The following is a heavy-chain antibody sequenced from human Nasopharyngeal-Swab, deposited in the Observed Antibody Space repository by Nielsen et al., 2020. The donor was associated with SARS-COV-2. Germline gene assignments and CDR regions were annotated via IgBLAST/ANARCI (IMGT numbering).Heavy chain of an antibody. CDR3: ARDNSYSGYGADDY. D-gene: IGHD5-12*01. CDR1: GFTFSSYS. Sequence: GESLKISCAASGFTFSSYSLNWVRQAPGKGLEWVSYISSSSSTIYYADSVKGRFTISRDNAKNSLYLQMNSLRDEDTAVYYCARDNSYSGYGADDYWGQGTLVTVSS. J-gene: IGHJ4*02. V-gene: IGHV3-48*02. CDR2: ISSSSSTI.